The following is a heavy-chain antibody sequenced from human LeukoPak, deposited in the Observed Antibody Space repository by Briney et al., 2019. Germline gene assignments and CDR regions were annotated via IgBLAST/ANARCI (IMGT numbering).Heavy chain of an antibody. D-gene: IGHD3-3*01. V-gene: IGHV4-59*01. J-gene: IGHJ3*02. CDR3: ARASSYAFWRTGFFDI. CDR2: IYYSGST. Sequence: SETLSLTCTVSGGSISSYYWSWIRQPPGKGLEWIGYIYYSGSTNYNPSLKSRVTISVDTSKNQFSLKLSSVTAADTAVYYCARASSYAFWRTGFFDIWGQGTMVTVSS. CDR1: GGSISSYY.